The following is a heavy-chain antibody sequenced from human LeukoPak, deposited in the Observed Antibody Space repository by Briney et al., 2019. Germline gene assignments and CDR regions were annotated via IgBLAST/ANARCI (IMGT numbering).Heavy chain of an antibody. CDR3: AKGYCSGGTCYSYDY. CDR2: INPSGGSK. J-gene: IGHJ4*02. CDR1: GYTFTMYY. Sequence: ASVTVSRTASGYTFTMYYMHWVRQAPGQGLEWMGIINPSGGSKSYAQKFQGRVTMTSDTSTSTVYMELNSLRSEDTAVYYCAKGYCSGGTCYSYDYWGQGTLVTVSS. D-gene: IGHD2-15*01. V-gene: IGHV1-46*01.